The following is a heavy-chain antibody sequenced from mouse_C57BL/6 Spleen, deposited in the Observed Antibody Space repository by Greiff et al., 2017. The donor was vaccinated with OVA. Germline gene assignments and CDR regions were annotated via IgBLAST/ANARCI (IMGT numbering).Heavy chain of an antibody. J-gene: IGHJ2*01. CDR3: VRHLDYCGVFDY. Sequence: EVQLVESGGGLVQPKGSLKLSCAASGFSFNTYAMNWVRQAPGKGLEWVARIRSKSNNYATYYADSVKDRFTISRDDSESMLYLQVNDLKTEDTAMYYCVRHLDYCGVFDYWGQGTTLTVSS. CDR1: GFSFNTYA. D-gene: IGHD1-1*01. CDR2: IRSKSNNYAT. V-gene: IGHV10-1*01.